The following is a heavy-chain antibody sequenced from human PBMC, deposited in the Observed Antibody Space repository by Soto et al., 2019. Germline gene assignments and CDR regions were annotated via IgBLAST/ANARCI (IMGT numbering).Heavy chain of an antibody. Sequence: GGSLRLSCAATGFTFSRYGMHWVRQVPGRGLEWVALIYDNGSKQYYTDSVKGRFTISRDNAKNTLFLEMNVLRAEDTAVYYCARDDDGEPNTFDVWGQGTMVTVS. J-gene: IGHJ3*01. D-gene: IGHD3-10*01. CDR1: GFTFSRYG. CDR3: ARDDDGEPNTFDV. CDR2: IYDNGSKQ. V-gene: IGHV3-33*01.